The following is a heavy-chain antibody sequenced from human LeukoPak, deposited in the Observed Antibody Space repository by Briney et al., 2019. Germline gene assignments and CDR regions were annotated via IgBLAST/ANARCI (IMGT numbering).Heavy chain of an antibody. CDR1: GFTFNSAW. CDR3: VADVPPSNSGLYEGLIDF. Sequence: GGSLRLSCAASGFTFNSAWMSWVRQVPGKGLEWVARFTSKFNGATAEYAAPVKGRFVISRDDSKDTLSLEMNSLRTEDTAVYHCVADVPPSNSGLYEGLIDFWGQGTLVTVSS. D-gene: IGHD6-19*01. CDR2: FTSKFNGATA. J-gene: IGHJ4*02. V-gene: IGHV3-15*01.